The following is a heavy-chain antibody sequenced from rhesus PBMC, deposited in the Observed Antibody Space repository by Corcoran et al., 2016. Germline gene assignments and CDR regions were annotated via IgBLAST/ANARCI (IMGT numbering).Heavy chain of an antibody. CDR3: ARKNNWNYWESYGLDS. D-gene: IGHD1-26*01. J-gene: IGHJ6*01. CDR2: ISYDESKK. CDR1: GFTFSSYG. V-gene: IGHV3-54*02. Sequence: EVRLVESGGGLVQPGGSLRLSCAASGFTFSSYGMHWVRQAPGKGLEWVAVISYDESKKYYADSGKDRFNISRDNSKNMLYLQMNNLKLEDTAVYYCARKNNWNYWESYGLDSWGQGVVVTVSS.